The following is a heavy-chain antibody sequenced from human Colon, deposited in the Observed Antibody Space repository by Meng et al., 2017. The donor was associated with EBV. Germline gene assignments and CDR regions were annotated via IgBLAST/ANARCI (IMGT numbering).Heavy chain of an antibody. CDR1: GGSVSRCGYY. D-gene: IGHD6-19*01. CDR2: IYYSGST. J-gene: IGHJ4*02. Sequence: GQPQESVPGLVKPSQTLSPTCTVSGGSVSRCGYYWTWIRQHPGKGLEWFGHIYYSGSTFYNPSLKRRVIISIDTSKNQFSLNLRSVTAADTAVYYCARVSSGWDYFDYWGQGTLVTVSS. V-gene: IGHV4-31*03. CDR3: ARVSSGWDYFDY.